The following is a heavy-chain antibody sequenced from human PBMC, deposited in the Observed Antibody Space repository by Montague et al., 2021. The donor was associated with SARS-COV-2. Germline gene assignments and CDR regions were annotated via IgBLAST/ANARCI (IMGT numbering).Heavy chain of an antibody. D-gene: IGHD6-19*01. CDR1: GGSIRSTTFY. Sequence: SETLSLTCTVSGGSIRSTTFYWCWIRQSPGKGLEWIGYIYESDTTYYNPSLKSRVAISLDTPNNQFSLKITSLIVADTAIYYCVTPGKTAVAGQFDYWGPGILVTVSS. CDR3: VTPGKTAVAGQFDY. J-gene: IGHJ4*02. V-gene: IGHV4-39*07. CDR2: IYESDTT.